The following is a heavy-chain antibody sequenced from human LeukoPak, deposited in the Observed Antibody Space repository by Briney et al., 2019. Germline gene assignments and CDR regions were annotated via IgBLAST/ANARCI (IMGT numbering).Heavy chain of an antibody. CDR1: GFTFSSYA. CDR3: AKGLQYSYGPRNWFDP. CDR2: ISGSGGST. J-gene: IGHJ5*02. Sequence: PGGSLRLSCAASGFTFSSYAMSWVRQAPGKGLEWVSAISGSGGSTYYADSVKGRFTISRDNSKNTLYLQMNSLRAEDTAVYYCAKGLQYSYGPRNWFDPWGQGTLVTVSS. V-gene: IGHV3-23*01. D-gene: IGHD5-18*01.